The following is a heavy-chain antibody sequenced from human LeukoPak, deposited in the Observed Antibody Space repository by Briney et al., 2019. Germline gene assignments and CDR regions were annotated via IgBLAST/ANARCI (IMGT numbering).Heavy chain of an antibody. CDR1: GFTFSSYS. V-gene: IGHV3-21*01. D-gene: IGHD3-3*01. CDR3: ATEEKVDDFWSGYPPYYYGMDV. J-gene: IGHJ6*02. Sequence: GGSLRLSCAASGFTFSSYSMNWVRQAPGKGLEWVSSISSSSSYIYYADSVKGRYTISRDNAKNSLYLQMNSLRAEDTAVYYCATEEKVDDFWSGYPPYYYGMDVWGQGTTVTVSS. CDR2: ISSSSSYI.